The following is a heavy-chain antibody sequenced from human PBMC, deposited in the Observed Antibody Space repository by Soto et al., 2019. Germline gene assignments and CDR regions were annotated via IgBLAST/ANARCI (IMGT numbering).Heavy chain of an antibody. V-gene: IGHV3-53*04. CDR2: IYSGGST. J-gene: IGHJ4*02. D-gene: IGHD3-9*01. CDR1: GFTVSSNY. CDR3: ASAGYDILTGYYMPLVY. Sequence: EVQLVESGGGLVQTGGSLRLSCAASGFTVSSNYMSWVRQAPGKGLEWVSVIYSGGSTYYAYSVKGRFTISRHNSKNTLYLQMNSLRAEDTAVYYCASAGYDILTGYYMPLVYWGQGTLVTVSS.